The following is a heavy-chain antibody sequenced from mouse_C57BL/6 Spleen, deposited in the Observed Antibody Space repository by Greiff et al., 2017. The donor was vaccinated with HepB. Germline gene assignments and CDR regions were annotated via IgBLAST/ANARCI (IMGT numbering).Heavy chain of an antibody. Sequence: QVQLQQPGAELVKPGASVKMSCKASGYTFTSYWITWVKQRPGQGLAWIGDIYPGSGSTNYNEKFKSKATLTVDTSSSTAYMQLSSLTSEDSAVYYCARRGITTVVATDYWGQGTTLTVSS. CDR2: IYPGSGST. CDR3: ARRGITTVVATDY. D-gene: IGHD1-1*01. V-gene: IGHV1-55*01. CDR1: GYTFTSYW. J-gene: IGHJ2*01.